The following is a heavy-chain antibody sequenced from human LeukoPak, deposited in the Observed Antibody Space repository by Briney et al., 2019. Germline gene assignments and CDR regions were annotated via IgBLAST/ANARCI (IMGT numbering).Heavy chain of an antibody. Sequence: SETLSLTCTVSGGSISSSSYYWGWIRQPPGKGLEWIGSIYYSGSTYYNPSLKSRDTISVDTSKNQFSLKLSSVTAADTAVYYCARGHVLRFLEWLGHPKSRYYMDVWGKGTTVTVSS. CDR2: IYYSGST. D-gene: IGHD3-3*01. CDR3: ARGHVLRFLEWLGHPKSRYYMDV. CDR1: GGSISSSSYY. J-gene: IGHJ6*03. V-gene: IGHV4-39*07.